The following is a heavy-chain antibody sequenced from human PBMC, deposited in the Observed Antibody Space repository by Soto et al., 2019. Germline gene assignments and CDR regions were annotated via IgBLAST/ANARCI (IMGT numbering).Heavy chain of an antibody. V-gene: IGHV4-39*01. Sequence: QLQLQESGPGLVKPSETLSLTCTVSGGSISSSSYYWGWIRQPPGKGLEWIGSIYYSGSTYYNPSLKSQVTISVDTSKNQFSLKLSSVTAADTAVYYCASPHYYDSSGYFYWGQGTLVTVSS. CDR2: IYYSGST. CDR3: ASPHYYDSSGYFY. CDR1: GGSISSSSYY. J-gene: IGHJ4*02. D-gene: IGHD3-22*01.